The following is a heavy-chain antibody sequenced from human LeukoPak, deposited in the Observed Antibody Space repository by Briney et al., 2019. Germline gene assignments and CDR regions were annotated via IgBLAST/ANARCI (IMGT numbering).Heavy chain of an antibody. Sequence: SVKVSCXASGGTFSSYAISWVRQAPGQGLEWMGGIIPIFGTANYAQKFQGRVTITADESTSTAYMELSSLRSEDTAVYYCARDTTSIAYCGGDCYSDAFDIWGQGTMVTVSS. CDR1: GGTFSSYA. J-gene: IGHJ3*02. D-gene: IGHD2-21*01. CDR3: ARDTTSIAYCGGDCYSDAFDI. V-gene: IGHV1-69*13. CDR2: IIPIFGTA.